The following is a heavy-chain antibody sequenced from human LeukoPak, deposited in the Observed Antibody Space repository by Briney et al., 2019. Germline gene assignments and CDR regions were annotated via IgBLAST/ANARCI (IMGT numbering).Heavy chain of an antibody. Sequence: SETLSLTCTVSGDSISSSYWNWIRQTSGKGLEWIGYISASGNTNYNPSLKSRIIISVDMSKNQFSLKLSSVTAADTAVYYCARLIPGTTGFRKNYFDYWGQGTLVTVSS. D-gene: IGHD1-20*01. CDR2: ISASGNT. CDR1: GDSISSSY. V-gene: IGHV4-4*09. J-gene: IGHJ4*02. CDR3: ARLIPGTTGFRKNYFDY.